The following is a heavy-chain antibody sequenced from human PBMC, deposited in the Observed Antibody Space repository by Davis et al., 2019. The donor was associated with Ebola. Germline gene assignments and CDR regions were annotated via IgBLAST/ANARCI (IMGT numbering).Heavy chain of an antibody. D-gene: IGHD3-16*01. CDR2: ISYDGSNK. CDR3: ARAGDDLLYYYTMDV. CDR1: GFTFSSYA. Sequence: GESLKISCAASGFTFSSYAMHWVRQAPGKGLEWVAVISYDGSNKYYADSVKGRFTISRDNSKNTLYLQMNSLRAEDTAVYYCARAGDDLLYYYTMDVWGQGTTVTVSS. J-gene: IGHJ6*02. V-gene: IGHV3-30*04.